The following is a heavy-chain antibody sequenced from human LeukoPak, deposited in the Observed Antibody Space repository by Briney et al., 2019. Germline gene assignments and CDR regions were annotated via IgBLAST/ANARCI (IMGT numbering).Heavy chain of an antibody. V-gene: IGHV3-21*01. J-gene: IGHJ4*02. CDR2: ISSSSSYI. CDR3: ARMSSGSRGLLDDY. CDR1: GFTFSSYS. D-gene: IGHD3-10*01. Sequence: PGGSLRLSCAASGFTFSSYSMNWVRQAPGKRLEWVSSISSSSSYIYYADSVKGRFTISRDNAKNSLYLQMNSLRAEDTAVYYCARMSSGSRGLLDDYWGQGTLVTVSS.